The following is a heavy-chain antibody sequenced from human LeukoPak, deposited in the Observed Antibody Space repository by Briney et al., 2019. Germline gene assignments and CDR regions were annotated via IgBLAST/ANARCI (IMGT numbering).Heavy chain of an antibody. CDR1: GGSVSAGSISGSYYY. V-gene: IGHV4-39*01. CDR3: ASPLGYCSSTNCYGDY. CDR2: ICYSGST. J-gene: IGHJ4*02. Sequence: ASETLSLTCTVSGGSVSAGSISGSYYYWGWIRQPPGKGLEWIGNICYSGSTCYNPSLKSRVTISVDTSKNQFSLQLRSVTAADTAVYYCASPLGYCSSTNCYGDYWGQGTLVTVSS. D-gene: IGHD2-2*01.